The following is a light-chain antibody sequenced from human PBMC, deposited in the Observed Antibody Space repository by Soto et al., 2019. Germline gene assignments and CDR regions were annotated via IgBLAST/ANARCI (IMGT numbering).Light chain of an antibody. Sequence: DIVMTQSPATLSVSPGERATLSCRASQSVANNVAWYQQKPGQPPRLLIYGASTRAAGVPARFSGSRYGRQFSLTISSLQSEDFAIYHCQQHNNWPPWTFGQGTKVEV. CDR3: QQHNNWPPWT. J-gene: IGKJ1*01. V-gene: IGKV3-15*01. CDR2: GAS. CDR1: QSVANN.